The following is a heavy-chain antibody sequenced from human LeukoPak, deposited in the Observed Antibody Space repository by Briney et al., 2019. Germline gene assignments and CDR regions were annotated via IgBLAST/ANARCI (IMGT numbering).Heavy chain of an antibody. CDR1: GGSFSGYY. J-gene: IGHJ4*02. CDR3: ARSESGSYRY. Sequence: PSETLSLTCAVCGGSFSGYYWSWIRQPPGKGLEWIGEINHSGSTNYNPSLKSRVTISVDTSKNQFSLKLSSVTAADTAVYYCARSESGSYRYWGQGTLVTVSS. CDR2: INHSGST. V-gene: IGHV4-34*01. D-gene: IGHD1-26*01.